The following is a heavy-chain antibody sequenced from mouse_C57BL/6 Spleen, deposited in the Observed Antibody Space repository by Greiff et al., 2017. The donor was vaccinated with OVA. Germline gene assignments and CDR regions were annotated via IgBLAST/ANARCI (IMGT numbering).Heavy chain of an antibody. J-gene: IGHJ3*01. Sequence: EVKLQESGGGLVKPGGSLKLSCAASGFTFSSYAMSWVRQTPEKRLEWVATISDGGSYTYYPDNVKGRFTISRDNAKNNLYLQMSHLKSEDTAMYYCAREGGGLAYWGQGTLVTVSA. V-gene: IGHV5-4*01. CDR3: AREGGGLAY. CDR1: GFTFSSYA. CDR2: ISDGGSYT.